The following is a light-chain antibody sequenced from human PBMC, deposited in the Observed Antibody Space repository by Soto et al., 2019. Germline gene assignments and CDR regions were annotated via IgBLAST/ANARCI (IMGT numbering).Light chain of an antibody. CDR1: SSDVGGYNY. CDR2: DVS. V-gene: IGLV2-14*01. J-gene: IGLJ2*01. Sequence: QSVLTQPPSVSGSPGQSITISCTGTSSDVGGYNYVSWYQQHPGKAPKLMICDVSNRPSGVSNRFSGSKSGNTASLTISGLQAEDEADYYCSSYTSSRTVVFGGGTKVTVL. CDR3: SSYTSSRTVV.